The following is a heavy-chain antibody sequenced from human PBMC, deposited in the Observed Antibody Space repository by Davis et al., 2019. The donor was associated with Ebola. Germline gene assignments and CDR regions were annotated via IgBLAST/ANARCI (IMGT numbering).Heavy chain of an antibody. CDR1: GFTFSSYA. Sequence: GESLKISCAASGFTFSSYAMSWIRQAPGKGLEWVSYISSSGFTIYYADSVKGRFTISRDNAKNSLYLQMNSLRAEDTAVYYCARVLRLSSSWRQYYYGMDVWGQGTTVTVSS. V-gene: IGHV3-11*01. J-gene: IGHJ6*02. CDR3: ARVLRLSSSWRQYYYGMDV. CDR2: ISSSGFTI. D-gene: IGHD6-13*01.